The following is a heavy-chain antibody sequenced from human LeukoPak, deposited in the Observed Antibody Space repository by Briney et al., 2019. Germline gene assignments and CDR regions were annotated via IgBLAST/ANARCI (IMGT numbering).Heavy chain of an antibody. V-gene: IGHV3-43*01. CDR1: GFTFDDYT. CDR3: AKDVGAAADPYHFDY. J-gene: IGHJ4*02. CDR2: ISWDGGRK. Sequence: GGSLRLSCAASGFTFDDYTMNWVRQAPGKGLEWVSLISWDGGRKHYADSVKGRFTISRDNSKNSLYLQMSSLRSEDTALYYCAKDVGAAADPYHFDYWGQGTLVTVSS. D-gene: IGHD6-13*01.